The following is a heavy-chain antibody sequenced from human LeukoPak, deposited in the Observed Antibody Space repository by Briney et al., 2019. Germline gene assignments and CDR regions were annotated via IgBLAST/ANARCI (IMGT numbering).Heavy chain of an antibody. CDR2: ILYDGSNK. CDR1: GFTFSSNG. Sequence: GGSLRLSCAASGFTFSSNGMHWVRQAPGKGLEWVAVILYDGSNKYYADSVKGRFTISRDNSKNTLYLQMNSLRAEDTAMYYCARDGLTGETDGTLDSWGQGTLVTVSS. J-gene: IGHJ4*02. D-gene: IGHD1-20*01. V-gene: IGHV3-30*19. CDR3: ARDGLTGETDGTLDS.